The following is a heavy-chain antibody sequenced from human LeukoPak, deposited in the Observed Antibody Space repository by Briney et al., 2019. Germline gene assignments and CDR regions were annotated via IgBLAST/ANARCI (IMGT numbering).Heavy chain of an antibody. Sequence: PSQTLSLTCTVSGGSISSGSYYWSWIRQPAGKGLEWIGRIYTSGSTNYNPSLKSRVTISVDTSKNQFSLKLSSVTAADTAVYHCARVLGIAAAGTEVGDYYYYYMDVWGKGTTVTVSS. J-gene: IGHJ6*03. CDR1: GGSISSGSYY. D-gene: IGHD6-13*01. V-gene: IGHV4-61*02. CDR2: IYTSGST. CDR3: ARVLGIAAAGTEVGDYYYYYMDV.